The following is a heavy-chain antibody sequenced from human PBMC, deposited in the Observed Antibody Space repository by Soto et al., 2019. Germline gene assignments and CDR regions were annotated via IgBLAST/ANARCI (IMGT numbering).Heavy chain of an antibody. CDR2: IYYSGST. V-gene: IGHV4-59*01. CDR3: EATPRY. J-gene: IGHJ4*02. D-gene: IGHD2-15*01. CDR1: GGSTSSYY. Sequence: SETLSLTCSFSGGSTSSYYWSWIRQPPGKGLEWIGYIYYSGSTDYSPSLKSRVTMSIDTSQNQVSLKLTSVTTADTAVYYCEATPRYWGQGTLVTVS.